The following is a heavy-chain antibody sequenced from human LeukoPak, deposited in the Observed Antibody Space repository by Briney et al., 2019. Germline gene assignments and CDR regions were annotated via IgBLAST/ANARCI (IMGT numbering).Heavy chain of an antibody. V-gene: IGHV3-48*01. Sequence: QPGGSLRLSCAASGFTFSSYSMNWVRQAPGKGLEWISYISSSSNTIYYADSVKGRFTISRDNAKNSLYLQMNSLTAEDSSANYCARGATGDRLGYLGRGSLLTVSS. D-gene: IGHD7-27*01. CDR3: ARGATGDRLGY. CDR1: GFTFSSYS. J-gene: IGHJ4*02. CDR2: ISSSSNTI.